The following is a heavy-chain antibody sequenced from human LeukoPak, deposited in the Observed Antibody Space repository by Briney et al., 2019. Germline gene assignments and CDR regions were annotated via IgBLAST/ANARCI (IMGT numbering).Heavy chain of an antibody. Sequence: ASVKVSCKASGYTFTGYYMHWVRQAPGQGLEWMGWINPSGGSTSYAQKFQGRVTMTRDTSTSTVYMELSSLRSEDTAVYYCARDRKDFWSGYYSYFDYWGQGTLVTVSS. CDR2: INPSGGST. V-gene: IGHV1-46*01. CDR3: ARDRKDFWSGYYSYFDY. D-gene: IGHD3-3*01. J-gene: IGHJ4*02. CDR1: GYTFTGYY.